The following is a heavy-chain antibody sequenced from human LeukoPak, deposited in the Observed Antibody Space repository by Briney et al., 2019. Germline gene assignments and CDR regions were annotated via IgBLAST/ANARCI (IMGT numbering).Heavy chain of an antibody. CDR2: IYHSGST. D-gene: IGHD2/OR15-2a*01. CDR3: ARLLSY. V-gene: IGHV4-4*02. J-gene: IGHJ3*01. Sequence: QTGGSLRLSCATSGFNFNDAWMNWVRQPPGKGLEWIGEIYHSGSTNYNPSLKSRVTISVDKSKNQFSLKLSSVTAADTAVYYCARLLSYWGQGTLVTVSS. CDR1: GFNFNDAW.